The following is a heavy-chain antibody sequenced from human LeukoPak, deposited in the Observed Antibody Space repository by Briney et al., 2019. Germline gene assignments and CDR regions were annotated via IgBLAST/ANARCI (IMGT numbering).Heavy chain of an antibody. CDR2: INSDGSST. J-gene: IGHJ3*02. CDR1: GLTLSSYW. CDR3: AGEILSGDDAFDI. V-gene: IGHV3-74*01. D-gene: IGHD3-10*01. Sequence: GGSLRLSRAAPGLTLSSYWMPWVRQAPGKGLVWVSRINSDGSSTSYADSVKGRFTISRDNAKNTLYLQMNSLRAEDTAVYYCAGEILSGDDAFDIWGQGTMVTVSS.